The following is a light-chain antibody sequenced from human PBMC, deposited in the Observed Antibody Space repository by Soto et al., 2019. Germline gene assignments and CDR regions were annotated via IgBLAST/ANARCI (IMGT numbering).Light chain of an antibody. V-gene: IGLV2-23*01. CDR1: SSDVGAYNF. CDR3: CSYAGSSTWV. J-gene: IGLJ3*02. CDR2: EAS. Sequence: SALTQPASLSGSPGQSITISCTGTSSDVGAYNFVSWYQQHPGKAPHLMIHEASKRPSGVSNRFSGSKSGNTASLTISGLQAEDEADYYCCSYAGSSTWVFGGGTKLTVL.